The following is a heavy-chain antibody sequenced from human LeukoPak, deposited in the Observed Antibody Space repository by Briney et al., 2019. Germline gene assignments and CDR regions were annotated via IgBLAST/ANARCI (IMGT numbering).Heavy chain of an antibody. Sequence: GGSLRLSCAASGFTFSSYAMSWVRQAPGKGLEWVSAISGSGGSTYYADSVKGRFTIFRDNSKNTLYLQMNSLRAEDTAVYYCAKDADYYGSGSYYDYWGQGTLVTVSS. V-gene: IGHV3-23*01. CDR2: ISGSGGST. CDR3: AKDADYYGSGSYYDY. J-gene: IGHJ4*02. D-gene: IGHD3-10*01. CDR1: GFTFSSYA.